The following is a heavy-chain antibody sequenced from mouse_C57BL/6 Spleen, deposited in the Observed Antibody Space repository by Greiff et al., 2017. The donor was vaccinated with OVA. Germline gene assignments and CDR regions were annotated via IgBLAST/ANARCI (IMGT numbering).Heavy chain of an antibody. CDR3: ARLGLLRVFDD. CDR2: IYPGDGDT. Sequence: VKLQESGAELVKPGASVKISCKASGYAFSSYWMNWVKQRPGKGLEWIGQIYPGDGDTNYNGKFKGKATLTADKSSSTAYMQLSSLTSEDSAVYFCARLGLLRVFDDWGQGTTLTVSS. CDR1: GYAFSSYW. D-gene: IGHD1-1*01. V-gene: IGHV1-80*01. J-gene: IGHJ2*01.